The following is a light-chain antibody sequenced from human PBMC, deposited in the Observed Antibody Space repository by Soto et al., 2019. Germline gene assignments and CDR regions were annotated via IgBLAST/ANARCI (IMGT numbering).Light chain of an antibody. CDR2: QDN. V-gene: IGLV3-1*01. CDR1: KLGDKY. CDR3: QAWDSSTVL. Sequence: SYELTQPPSVSVSPGQTASITCSGDKLGDKYACWYQQKPGQSPVLVIYQDNKRPSGIPERFSGSNSGNTATLTISGTQAMDDADYYCQAWDSSTVLFGGGTKLTVL. J-gene: IGLJ2*01.